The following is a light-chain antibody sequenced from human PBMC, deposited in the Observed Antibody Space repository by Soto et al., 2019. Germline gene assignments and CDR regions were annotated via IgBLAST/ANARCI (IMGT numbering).Light chain of an antibody. J-gene: IGKJ4*01. V-gene: IGKV3-15*01. Sequence: EIILTQSPASLSVSPGERATLSCRASQSVNNNLAWYQQKRGQAPRLLIYGASTRATGIPGRFRGSGSGTEFTLTITSLQSEDFAIYYCQQRSDWPPLTFGGGTKVEIK. CDR1: QSVNNN. CDR2: GAS. CDR3: QQRSDWPPLT.